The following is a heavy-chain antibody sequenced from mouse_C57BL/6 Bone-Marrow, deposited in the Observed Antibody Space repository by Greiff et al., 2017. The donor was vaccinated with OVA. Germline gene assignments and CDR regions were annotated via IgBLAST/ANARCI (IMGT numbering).Heavy chain of an antibody. Sequence: VQLQQPGAELVKPGASVKMSCKASGYTFTSYWITWVKQRPGQGLEWIGDIYPGSGSTNYNEKFKSKATLTVDTSSSTAYMQLSSLTSEDSAVYYCAEDYASPSPAWFAYWGQGTLVTVSA. J-gene: IGHJ3*01. CDR1: GYTFTSYW. D-gene: IGHD1-1*01. V-gene: IGHV1-55*01. CDR2: IYPGSGST. CDR3: AEDYASPSPAWFAY.